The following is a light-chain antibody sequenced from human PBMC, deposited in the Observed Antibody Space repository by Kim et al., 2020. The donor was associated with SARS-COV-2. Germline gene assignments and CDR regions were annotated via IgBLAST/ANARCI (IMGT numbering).Light chain of an antibody. V-gene: IGKV3-11*01. CDR2: DAS. CDR1: QSVSIY. CDR3: HHRSNWPLT. Sequence: SSPGERATLSCRASQSVSIYLAWYQQKPGQAPRLLIYDASNRATGIPPRFSGSGSGTDFTLTIRSLEPEDFAVYYCHHRSNWPLTFGGGTKVDIK. J-gene: IGKJ4*01.